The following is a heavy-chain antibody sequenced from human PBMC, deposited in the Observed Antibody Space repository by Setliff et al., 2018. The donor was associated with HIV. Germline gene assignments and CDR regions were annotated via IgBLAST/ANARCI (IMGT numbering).Heavy chain of an antibody. V-gene: IGHV3-15*01. Sequence: PGGSLRLSCAASGFTFSDAWMSWVRQAPGKGLEWVGPIKDKTNGGTVDYAAPVKGRFTISRDDSENTLFLQMNGLKIDDTAVYYCTRPQYFYETGGSDYWGQGTLVTVSS. CDR3: TRPQYFYETGGSDY. J-gene: IGHJ4*02. CDR1: GFTFSDAW. CDR2: IKDKTNGGTV. D-gene: IGHD3-22*01.